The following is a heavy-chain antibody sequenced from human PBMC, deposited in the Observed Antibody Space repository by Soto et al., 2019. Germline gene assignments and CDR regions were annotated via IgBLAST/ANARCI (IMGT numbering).Heavy chain of an antibody. CDR1: GGSFSGYY. V-gene: IGHV4-34*01. CDR3: ARGRGWRWFDP. J-gene: IGHJ5*02. CDR2: INHSGST. D-gene: IGHD2-15*01. Sequence: QVQLQQWGAGLLKPSETLSLTCAVYGGSFSGYYWSWIRQPPGKGLEWMGEINHSGSTNYNPSLKSRVTISVDTSKNQFSLKLSSVTAADTAVYYCARGRGWRWFDPWGQGTLVTVSS.